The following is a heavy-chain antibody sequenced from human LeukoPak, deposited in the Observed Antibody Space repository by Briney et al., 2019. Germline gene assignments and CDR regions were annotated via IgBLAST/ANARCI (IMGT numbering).Heavy chain of an antibody. CDR1: GGSISSSSYY. V-gene: IGHV4-39*07. J-gene: IGHJ3*02. Sequence: PETLSLTCTVSGGSISSSSYYWAWIRQPPGKGLEWIGSIYYSGNTYYKSSLKSRVTIAVDTSKNQFSLKLNSVTAADTAVYYCARESYYDSSGYSHDAFDIWGQGTMVTVSS. CDR3: ARESYYDSSGYSHDAFDI. CDR2: IYYSGNT. D-gene: IGHD3-22*01.